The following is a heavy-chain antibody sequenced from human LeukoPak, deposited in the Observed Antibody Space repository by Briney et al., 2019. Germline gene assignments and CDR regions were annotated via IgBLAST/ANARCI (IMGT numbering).Heavy chain of an antibody. D-gene: IGHD4-23*01. CDR2: IYYSGST. V-gene: IGHV4-39*02. CDR3: AREMGVVTAHGIDV. J-gene: IGHJ6*02. CDR1: GGSISSISSNNYH. Sequence: SETLSLTCIVSGGSISSISSNNYHWGWIRQPPGQGLEWIGSIYYSGSTYYNPSLKSRVTISVDTSKNQFSLKLSSVTAADTALYYCAREMGVVTAHGIDVWGQGTTVTVSS.